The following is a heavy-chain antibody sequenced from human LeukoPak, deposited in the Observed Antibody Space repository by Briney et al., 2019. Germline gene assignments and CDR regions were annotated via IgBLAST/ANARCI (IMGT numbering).Heavy chain of an antibody. V-gene: IGHV1-69*13. D-gene: IGHD3-22*01. CDR2: IIPIFGTA. CDR3: ARDAGAGDYYDSSGYYQYYFDY. CDR1: GGTFSSYA. Sequence: GASVKVSRKASGGTFSSYAISWVRQAPGQGLEWMGGIIPIFGTANYAQKFQGRVTITADESTSTAYMELSSLRSEDTAVYYCARDAGAGDYYDSSGYYQYYFDYWGQGTLVTVSS. J-gene: IGHJ4*02.